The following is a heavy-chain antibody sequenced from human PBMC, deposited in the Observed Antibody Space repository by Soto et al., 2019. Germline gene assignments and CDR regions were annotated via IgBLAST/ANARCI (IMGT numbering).Heavy chain of an antibody. J-gene: IGHJ4*02. D-gene: IGHD6-19*01. V-gene: IGHV2-5*01. CDR2: IYASDDK. CDR1: GFSLSTSGVI. CDR3: AHTSQPWLALGF. Sequence: QITLKESGPTLVKPTQTLTLTCSFSGFSLSTSGVIVGWIRQPPGKALEWLALIYASDDKRYSPSLKSRLTITKDTSRNQVVLTMTNVDPMDTATYYCAHTSQPWLALGFWGQGILVTVSS.